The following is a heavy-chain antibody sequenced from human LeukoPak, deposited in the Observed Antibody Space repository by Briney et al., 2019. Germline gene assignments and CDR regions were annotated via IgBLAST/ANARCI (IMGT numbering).Heavy chain of an antibody. V-gene: IGHV1-18*01. CDR2: ISAYNGDT. CDR3: ARDPDCSSTSCYYYYYGMDV. J-gene: IGHJ6*02. D-gene: IGHD2-2*01. CDR1: GYTFTSYG. Sequence: GASVKVSYKASGYTFTSYGISWVRQAPGQGLEWMGWISAYNGDTNYAQKLQGRVTMTTDTSTSTAYVELRSLRSDDTAVYYCARDPDCSSTSCYYYYYGMDVWGQGTTVTVSS.